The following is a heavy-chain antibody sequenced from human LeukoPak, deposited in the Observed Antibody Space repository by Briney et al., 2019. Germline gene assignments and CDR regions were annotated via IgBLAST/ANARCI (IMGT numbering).Heavy chain of an antibody. CDR3: ARAVPALTGYSPRYYYYYYMDV. V-gene: IGHV4-59*01. D-gene: IGHD3-9*01. Sequence: KASETLSLTCTVSGGFISSYYWSWIRQPPGKGLEWIGYIYYSGSTNYNPSLKSRVTISVDTSKNQFSLKLSSVTAADTAVYYCARAVPALTGYSPRYYYYYYMDVWGKGTTVTVSS. CDR1: GGFISSYY. J-gene: IGHJ6*03. CDR2: IYYSGST.